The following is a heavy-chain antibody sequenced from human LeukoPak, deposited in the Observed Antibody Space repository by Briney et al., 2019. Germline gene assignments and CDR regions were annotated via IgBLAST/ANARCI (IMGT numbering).Heavy chain of an antibody. Sequence: GASVKVSCTASGYTFTSYDINWVRPATGQGLEWMGWMNPNSGNTGYAQKFQGRVTMTRNTSIGTAYMELSSLRSEDTAVYYCARMMVRGVIVPWGQGTLVTVSS. V-gene: IGHV1-8*01. CDR3: ARMMVRGVIVP. CDR2: MNPNSGNT. D-gene: IGHD3-10*01. CDR1: GYTFTSYD. J-gene: IGHJ5*02.